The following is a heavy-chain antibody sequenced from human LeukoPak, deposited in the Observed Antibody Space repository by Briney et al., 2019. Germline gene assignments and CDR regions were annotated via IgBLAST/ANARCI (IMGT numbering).Heavy chain of an antibody. CDR2: INSDGSST. CDR3: TRGPSGWGSLDS. J-gene: IGHJ4*02. CDR1: GFTFSSYW. D-gene: IGHD7-27*01. V-gene: IGHV3-74*01. Sequence: GGSLRLSCAASGFTFSSYWMHWVRQAPWKGLVWVSRINSDGSSTNYADSVKGRFTISRDNAKNTLYLQVKSLRAEDTAVYYCTRGPSGWGSLDSWGQGTLVTVSS.